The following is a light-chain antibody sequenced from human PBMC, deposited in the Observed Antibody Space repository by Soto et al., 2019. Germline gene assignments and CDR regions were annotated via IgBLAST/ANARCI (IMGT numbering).Light chain of an antibody. CDR3: LQHYNYPIT. V-gene: IGKV1-17*03. Sequence: DIQITQSPSAMFASVGDRVTISCRASQDFNNYLAWFQQKLGEVPKRLIYAASLLQSGVPSRFRAIGSGTEFTLTISGLQPEDFATYFCLQHYNYPITFGQGTRLEIK. CDR2: AAS. J-gene: IGKJ5*01. CDR1: QDFNNY.